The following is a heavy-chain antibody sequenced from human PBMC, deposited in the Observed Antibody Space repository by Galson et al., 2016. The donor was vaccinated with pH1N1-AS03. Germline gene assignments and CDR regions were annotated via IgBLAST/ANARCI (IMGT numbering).Heavy chain of an antibody. CDR2: VDYNVGT. Sequence: LTCSVSGASISSRSYHWVWIRQPPGKGLEWIGIVDYNVGTYYNPSLKSRVTIPADTSNNRFSLKLTSVTAADTAIYYCATYMAGEGGRGYWGPGTLVTVSS. CDR3: ATYMAGEGGRGY. CDR1: GASISSRSYH. J-gene: IGHJ4*02. D-gene: IGHD3-10*01. V-gene: IGHV4-39*02.